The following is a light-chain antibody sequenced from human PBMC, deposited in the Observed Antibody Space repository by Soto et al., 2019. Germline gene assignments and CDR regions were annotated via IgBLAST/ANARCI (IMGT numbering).Light chain of an antibody. CDR3: QQRSNWPPLT. CDR2: DAS. V-gene: IGKV3-11*01. CDR1: QSVSSS. Sequence: EIVLTQSPATLSLSPGERATLSCRASQSVSSSLAWYQQKPCQAPRLLIYDASNTASGIPARFSGSGSGTDFTLTISSLAPEGFAVYYCQQRSNWPPLTFGGVTKVEIK. J-gene: IGKJ4*01.